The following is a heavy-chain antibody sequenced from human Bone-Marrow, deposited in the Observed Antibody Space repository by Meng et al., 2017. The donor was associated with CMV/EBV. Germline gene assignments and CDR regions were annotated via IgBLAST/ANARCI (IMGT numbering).Heavy chain of an antibody. D-gene: IGHD6-6*01. CDR3: ARLPYSSSSYIDY. Sequence: SEPLSLTCTVSGGSISSSSYYWGWIRQPPGKGLEWIGSIYYSGSTYYNPSLKSRVTISVDTSKNQFSLKLSSVTAADTAVYYCARLPYSSSSYIDYWGQGTLVTVSS. CDR2: IYYSGST. J-gene: IGHJ4*02. V-gene: IGHV4-39*01. CDR1: GGSISSSSYY.